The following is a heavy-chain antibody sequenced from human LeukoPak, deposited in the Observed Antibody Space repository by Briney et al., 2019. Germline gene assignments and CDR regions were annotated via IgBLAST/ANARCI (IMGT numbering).Heavy chain of an antibody. CDR2: TYYRSKWYS. Sequence: SQTPSLTCAISGDSVSSNSAAWNWIRQSPSRGLEWLGRTYYRSKWYSAYAVSVKSRITINPDTSKNQFSLQLNSVTPEDTAVYYCSRTAGVAAAAGTQFDYWGQGTLVTVSS. J-gene: IGHJ4*02. D-gene: IGHD6-13*01. CDR1: GDSVSSNSAA. V-gene: IGHV6-1*01. CDR3: SRTAGVAAAAGTQFDY.